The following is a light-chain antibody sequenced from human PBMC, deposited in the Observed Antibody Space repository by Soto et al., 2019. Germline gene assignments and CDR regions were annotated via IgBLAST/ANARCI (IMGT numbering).Light chain of an antibody. CDR1: SSDVGSYNY. CDR3: SSYAGSLYV. V-gene: IGLV2-8*01. CDR2: EVS. Sequence: QSVLTQPPSASGSPGQSVTISCTGTSSDVGSYNYVSWYQQHPGKAPKLMIYEVSKRPSGVHDRFSGYKSGNTASLTVFGLQAEHEADYYCSSYAGSLYVFGAGTKVTVL. J-gene: IGLJ1*01.